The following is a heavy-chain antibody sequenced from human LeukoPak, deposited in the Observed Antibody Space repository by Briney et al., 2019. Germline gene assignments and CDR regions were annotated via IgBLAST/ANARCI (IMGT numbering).Heavy chain of an antibody. Sequence: RSGGSLRLSCAASGFTVSSNYMSWVRQAPGKGLEWVSVIYSGGSTYYADSVKGRFTISRDNSKNTLYLQMNSLRAEDTAVYYCAREWELLGNWFDPWGQGTLVTVSS. CDR3: AREWELLGNWFDP. CDR2: IYSGGST. J-gene: IGHJ5*02. D-gene: IGHD1-26*01. CDR1: GFTVSSNY. V-gene: IGHV3-53*01.